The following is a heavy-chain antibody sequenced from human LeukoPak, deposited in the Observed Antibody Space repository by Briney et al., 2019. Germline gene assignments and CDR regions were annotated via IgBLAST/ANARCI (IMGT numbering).Heavy chain of an antibody. CDR1: GYTFTSYG. D-gene: IGHD2-2*01. CDR2: INPNSGGT. Sequence: ASVKVSCKASGYTFTSYGISWVRQAPGQGLEWMGWINPNSGGTNYAQRFQGRVTMTRDTSISTAYMELSRLRSDDTAVYYCARDRGYCSSTSCPDWFDPWGQGTLVTVSS. CDR3: ARDRGYCSSTSCPDWFDP. J-gene: IGHJ5*02. V-gene: IGHV1-2*02.